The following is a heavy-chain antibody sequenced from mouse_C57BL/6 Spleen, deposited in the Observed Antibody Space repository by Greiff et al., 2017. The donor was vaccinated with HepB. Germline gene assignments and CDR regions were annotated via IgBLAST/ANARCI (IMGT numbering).Heavy chain of an antibody. Sequence: QVQLKQSGAELARPGASVKMSCKASGYTFTSYTMHWVKQRPGQGLEWIGYINPSSGYTKYNQKFKDKATLTADKSSSTAYMQLSSLTSEDAAVYYCAREGLYGSGDYWGHGTTLTVSS. CDR1: GYTFTSYT. CDR2: INPSSGYT. CDR3: AREGLYGSGDY. D-gene: IGHD1-1*01. V-gene: IGHV1-4*01. J-gene: IGHJ2*01.